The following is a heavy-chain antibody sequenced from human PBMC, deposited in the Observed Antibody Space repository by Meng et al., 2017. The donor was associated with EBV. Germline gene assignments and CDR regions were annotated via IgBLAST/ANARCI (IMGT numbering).Heavy chain of an antibody. CDR1: A. D-gene: IGHD3-10*01. CDR2: TVSMSDGP. J-gene: IGHJ4*02. CDR3: ASGSGRGLTPDY. Sequence: AVNWVRQGPAKALEWMGGTVSMSDGPNDDEKSQERHTIVEDEATNTHYMVQSGLRSEDTAVYYCASGSGRGLTPDYWGQGTLVTVSS. V-gene: IGHV1-69*01.